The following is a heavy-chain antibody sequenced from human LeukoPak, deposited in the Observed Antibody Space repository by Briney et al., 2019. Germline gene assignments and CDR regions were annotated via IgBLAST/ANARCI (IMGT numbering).Heavy chain of an antibody. Sequence: GRSLSPSCEPTGFTFSSYSMNWVRQGPGKSLEWVASISGNSRDIYYADSLKGRVTISRDNAENTLYLHVNSLRAEDTAVYYCARDYYEFFHWGQGTLVTVSS. J-gene: IGHJ4*02. D-gene: IGHD3/OR15-3a*01. V-gene: IGHV3-21*01. CDR3: ARDYYEFFH. CDR1: GFTFSSYS. CDR2: ISGNSRDI.